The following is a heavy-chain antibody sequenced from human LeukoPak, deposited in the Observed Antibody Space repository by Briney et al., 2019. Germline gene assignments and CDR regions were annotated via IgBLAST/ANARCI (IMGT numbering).Heavy chain of an antibody. J-gene: IGHJ4*02. V-gene: IGHV3-11*01. CDR3: ARDRGIAAAGTSYFDY. D-gene: IGHD6-13*01. CDR2: ISSSGSTI. Sequence: GGSLRLSCAASGFTFSDYYMSWIRQAPGKGLEWVSYISSSGSTIYYADSVKGRFTISRDNAKNSLYLQMNSLRAEDTAVYYCARDRGIAAAGTSYFDYWGQGTLVTVSS. CDR1: GFTFSDYY.